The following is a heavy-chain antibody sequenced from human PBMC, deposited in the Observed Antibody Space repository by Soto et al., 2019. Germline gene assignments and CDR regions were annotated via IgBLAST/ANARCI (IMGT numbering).Heavy chain of an antibody. CDR1: GDSISSGSYY. CDR2: IYHSGNT. CDR3: ARDTRNYYGSGSLYWHFDL. D-gene: IGHD3-10*01. Sequence: QVQLQESGPGLVKPSQTLSLTCIVSGDSISSGSYYWTWIRQHPGKGLEWIGYIYHSGNTDYNPSLKSRAVISIDTSKNQFSLNLTSVTAADTAVYYCARDTRNYYGSGSLYWHFDLWGRGTLATVSS. V-gene: IGHV4-31*03. J-gene: IGHJ2*01.